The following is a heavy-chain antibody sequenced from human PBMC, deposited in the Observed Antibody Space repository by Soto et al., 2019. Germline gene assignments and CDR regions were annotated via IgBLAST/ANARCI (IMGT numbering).Heavy chain of an antibody. CDR3: ARVLSAELLFGY. D-gene: IGHD1-7*01. CDR1: GGSISSGGYY. V-gene: IGHV4-31*03. Sequence: TLSLTCTVSGGSISSGGYYWSWIRQHPGKGLEWIGYIYYSGSTYYNPSLKSRVTISVDTSKNQFSLKLSSVTAADTAVYYCARVLSAELLFGYWGQGTLVTVSS. J-gene: IGHJ4*02. CDR2: IYYSGST.